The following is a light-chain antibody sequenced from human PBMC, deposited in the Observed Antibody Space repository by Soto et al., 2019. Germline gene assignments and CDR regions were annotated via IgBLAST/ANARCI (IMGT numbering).Light chain of an antibody. Sequence: AIQLTQSPSSLSASVGDRVTITCRASQGISSALAWYQQKPGKAPKLLIYDASSLESGVPSRFSGSGSGTDFPLPTSSLQPENFATFYCQQFNSYPQPFGGGTRV. CDR3: QQFNSYPQP. CDR1: QGISSA. J-gene: IGKJ4*01. V-gene: IGKV1-13*02. CDR2: DAS.